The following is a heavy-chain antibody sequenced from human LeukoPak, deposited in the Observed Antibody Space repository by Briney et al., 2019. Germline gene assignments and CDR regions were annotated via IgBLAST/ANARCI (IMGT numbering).Heavy chain of an antibody. CDR2: IYYSGST. CDR1: GGSISSNY. CDR3: ASAVVYSSYYGMDV. D-gene: IGHD6-19*01. V-gene: IGHV4-59*01. J-gene: IGHJ6*02. Sequence: TTSETLSLTCTVSGGSISSNYWSWIRQPPGKGLEWIGYIYYSGSTNYNPSLKSRVTISVDTSKNQFSLKLSSVTAADTAVYYCASAVVYSSYYGMDVWGQGTTVTVSS.